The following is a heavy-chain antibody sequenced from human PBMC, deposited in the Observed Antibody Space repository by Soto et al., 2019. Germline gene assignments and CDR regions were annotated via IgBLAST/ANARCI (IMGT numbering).Heavy chain of an antibody. CDR2: ISYSGSA. Sequence: QVQLKESGPGLVKPSETLSLTCTVSGGSISSYHWSWIRQPPGRGLEWIAYISYSGSANYSPSLKSRVTISVDTSKNQFSLNLTSLTAADTAVYFCARVGTGGWYPDSWGQGILVTVSS. CDR1: GGSISSYH. J-gene: IGHJ4*02. CDR3: ARVGTGGWYPDS. V-gene: IGHV4-59*01. D-gene: IGHD6-19*01.